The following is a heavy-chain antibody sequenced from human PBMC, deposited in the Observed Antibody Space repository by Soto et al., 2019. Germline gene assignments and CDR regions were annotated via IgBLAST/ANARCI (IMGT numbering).Heavy chain of an antibody. V-gene: IGHV1-18*01. CDR1: GYTFTSYG. J-gene: IGHJ6*03. Sequence: ASVKVSCKASGYTFTSYGISWVRQAPGQGLEWMGWISAYNGNTNYAQKLQGRVTMTTDTSTSTAYMELRSLRSDDTAVYYCARGELKSMPDPQTTNYYYYYYMDVWGKGTTVTVSS. CDR3: ARGELKSMPDPQTTNYYYYYYMDV. D-gene: IGHD3-10*01. CDR2: ISAYNGNT.